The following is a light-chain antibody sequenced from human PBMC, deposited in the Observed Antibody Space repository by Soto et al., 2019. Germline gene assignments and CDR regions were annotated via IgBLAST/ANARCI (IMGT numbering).Light chain of an antibody. CDR2: EVI. CDR1: SSDIGGYNY. J-gene: IGLJ3*02. V-gene: IGLV2-14*01. Sequence: QSVLTQPASVSGSPGQSITISCTGSSSDIGGYNYVSWYQQHPGKAPKLIIFEVIYRPSGVSNRFSGSKSGNTASLTISGLQAEDEAVYYCSSYTSANVLFGGGTQLTVL. CDR3: SSYTSANVL.